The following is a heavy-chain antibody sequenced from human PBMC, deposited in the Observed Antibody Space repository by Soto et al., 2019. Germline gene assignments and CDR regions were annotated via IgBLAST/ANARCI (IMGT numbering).Heavy chain of an antibody. D-gene: IGHD6-19*01. V-gene: IGHV3-15*01. Sequence: EVQLVESGVGLVKAGGSLRLSCAASGFTFSNAWMSWVRQPPGKGLAWVGRIKSKTDGGTTDYVAPVKGRFIISRDDSKNMVYLQMTSLKTEDTAMYYCTKGQVAGTRDYWGQGTLVTVSA. CDR1: GFTFSNAW. CDR2: IKSKTDGGTT. CDR3: TKGQVAGTRDY. J-gene: IGHJ4*02.